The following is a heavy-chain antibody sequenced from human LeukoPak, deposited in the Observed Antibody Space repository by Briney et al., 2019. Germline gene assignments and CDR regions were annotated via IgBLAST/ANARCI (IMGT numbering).Heavy chain of an antibody. CDR1: GGSISSGGYY. D-gene: IGHD3-16*02. J-gene: IGHJ4*02. V-gene: IGHV4-31*03. Sequence: SETLSLTCTVSGGSISSGGYYWSWIRQHPGKGLEWIGYIYYSGSTYYNPSLKSRVTISVDTSKNQFSLKLSSVTAADTAVYYCARVMITFGGVIVPSYFDYWGQGTLVTVSS. CDR2: IYYSGST. CDR3: ARVMITFGGVIVPSYFDY.